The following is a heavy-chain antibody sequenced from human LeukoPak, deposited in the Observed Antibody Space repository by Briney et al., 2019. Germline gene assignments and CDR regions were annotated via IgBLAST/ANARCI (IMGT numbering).Heavy chain of an antibody. CDR3: AKDLGWNYGMNWFDP. Sequence: GGSLRLSCAASGFTVSNDYMAWVRQAPGKGLEWVSAISGSGGSTYYADSVKGRFTISRDNSKNTLYLQMNSLRAEDTAVYYCAKDLGWNYGMNWFDPWGQGTLVTVSS. V-gene: IGHV3-23*01. J-gene: IGHJ5*02. D-gene: IGHD1-7*01. CDR1: GFTVSNDY. CDR2: ISGSGGST.